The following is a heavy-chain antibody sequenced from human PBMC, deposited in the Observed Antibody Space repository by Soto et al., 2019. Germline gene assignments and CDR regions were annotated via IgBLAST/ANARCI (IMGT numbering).Heavy chain of an antibody. V-gene: IGHV4-59*01. CDR2: IYYSGST. CDR1: GGSISSYY. CDR3: TYGFDY. D-gene: IGHD4-17*01. Sequence: QVQLQESGPGLVKPSETLSLTCTVSGGSISSYYWSWIRQPPGKGLEWIGYIYYSGSTNYNPSLKSRVTRAVDPSKNQFSLKLSSVTAADTAVYYCTYGFDYWGQGTLVTVSS. J-gene: IGHJ4*02.